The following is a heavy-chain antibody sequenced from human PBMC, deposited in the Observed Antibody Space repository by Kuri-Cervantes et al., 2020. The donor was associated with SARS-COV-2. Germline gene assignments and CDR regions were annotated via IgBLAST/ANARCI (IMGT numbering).Heavy chain of an antibody. CDR3: ARETGDRKMGIDP. CDR2: IRPVFGAP. CDR1: GFIFTSYG. J-gene: IGHJ5*02. V-gene: IGHV1-69*13. D-gene: IGHD2-21*01. Sequence: SVKVSCKASGFIFTSYGISWLRQAPGQGLEWMGGIRPVFGAPYYAQKFQGRVTIAADESTSTVHMELGSLNSEDTAIYYCARETGDRKMGIDPWGQGTLVTVSS.